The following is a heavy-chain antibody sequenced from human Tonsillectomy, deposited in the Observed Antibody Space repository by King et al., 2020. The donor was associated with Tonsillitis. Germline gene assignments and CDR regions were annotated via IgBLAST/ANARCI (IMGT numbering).Heavy chain of an antibody. J-gene: IGHJ6*03. CDR3: ARQAGRAAAGGFYYYYYYMDV. CDR2: IYYSGST. V-gene: IGHV4-39*01. Sequence: QLQESGPGLVKPSETLSLTCTVSGGSISSSSYYWGWIRQPPGKGLEWIGSIYYSGSTYYNPSLKSRVTISVDTSKNQFSLKLSSVTAADTAVYYCARQAGRAAAGGFYYYYYYMDVWGKGTTVTVSS. CDR1: GGSISSSSYY. D-gene: IGHD6-13*01.